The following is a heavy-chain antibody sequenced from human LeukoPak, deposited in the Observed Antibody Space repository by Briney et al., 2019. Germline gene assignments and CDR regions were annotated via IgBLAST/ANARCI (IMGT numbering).Heavy chain of an antibody. V-gene: IGHV4-59*01. Sequence: SETLSLTCTVSGGSISSYYWSWIRQPPGKGLEWIGYIYYSGSTNYNPSLKSRVTISVDTSKNQFSLKLSSATAADTAVYYCARDSPRGPDYWGQGTLVTVSS. CDR3: ARDSPRGPDY. D-gene: IGHD3-10*01. CDR2: IYYSGST. CDR1: GGSISSYY. J-gene: IGHJ4*02.